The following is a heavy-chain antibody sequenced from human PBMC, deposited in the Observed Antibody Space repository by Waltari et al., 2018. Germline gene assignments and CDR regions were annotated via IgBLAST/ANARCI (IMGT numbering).Heavy chain of an antibody. J-gene: IGHJ5*02. CDR1: GFTFTSFT. Sequence: EVQLVESGGGLVKPGGSLRLSCEASGFTFTSFTMNWVRQAPGKGLEWVASITTSGRYIYYADSVKGRFTISSDNPKKSLYLQMNGLRAEDTAVYYCVRDESCSGGSCYSGWFGRWGQGTLVTVSS. CDR2: ITTSGRYI. D-gene: IGHD2-15*01. V-gene: IGHV3-21*01. CDR3: VRDESCSGGSCYSGWFGR.